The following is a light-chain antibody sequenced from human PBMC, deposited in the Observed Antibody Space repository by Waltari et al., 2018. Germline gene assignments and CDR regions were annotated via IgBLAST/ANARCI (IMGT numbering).Light chain of an antibody. CDR1: QRVLFSPNNKNY. CDR3: QQYYSTPPIT. J-gene: IGKJ5*01. V-gene: IGKV4-1*01. Sequence: DLVMTQSPDPLAVFLGQRATINFQSSQRVLFSPNNKNYLTWYQQKPGPPPQRLIYWASTRGSGVPDRFSGGGSGTDFTLTISSLQAEDVAVYYCQQYYSTPPITFGQGTRLEIK. CDR2: WAS.